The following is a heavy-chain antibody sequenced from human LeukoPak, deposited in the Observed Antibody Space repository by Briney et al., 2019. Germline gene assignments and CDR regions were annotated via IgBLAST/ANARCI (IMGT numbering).Heavy chain of an antibody. Sequence: GGSLRLSCAASGFNVSSNYMSWVRQAPGKGLEWVSVIYGGGSAYYADSVKGRFTISRDNSKNTLYLQMNSLRAEDTAVYFCARGMGGYSYGYAYWGQGTLVIVSS. J-gene: IGHJ4*02. CDR2: IYGGGSA. V-gene: IGHV3-66*01. CDR3: ARGMGGYSYGYAY. CDR1: GFNVSSNY. D-gene: IGHD5-18*01.